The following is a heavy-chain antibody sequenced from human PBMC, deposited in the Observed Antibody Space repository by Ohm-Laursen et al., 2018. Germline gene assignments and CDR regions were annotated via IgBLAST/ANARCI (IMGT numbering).Heavy chain of an antibody. CDR1: GFTFSSYG. Sequence: SLRLSCAAYGFTFSSYGMHWVRQAPGEGLEWVAVISYDGSNKYYADSVKGRFTISRDNSKNTLYLQMNSLRAEDTAVYYCAKVGLWDTIVRGVIDEDYWGQGTLVTVSS. CDR2: ISYDGSNK. V-gene: IGHV3-30*18. CDR3: AKVGLWDTIVRGVIDEDY. J-gene: IGHJ4*02. D-gene: IGHD3-10*01.